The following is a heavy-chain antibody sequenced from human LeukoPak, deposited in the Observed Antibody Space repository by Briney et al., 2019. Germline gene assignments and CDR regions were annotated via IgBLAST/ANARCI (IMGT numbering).Heavy chain of an antibody. CDR2: IYYREST. Sequence: SQTLSLTCAVSGGSISSVGYAWSWTRQPPGKGLEWNAYIYYRESTCYKPSLKSRVTISVGTSKNQFSLKLSSVTAADTAVYYCARVLDIVVVPAAHDAFDIWGQGTMVTVSS. V-gene: IGHV4-30-4*07. CDR3: ARVLDIVVVPAAHDAFDI. D-gene: IGHD2-2*03. CDR1: GGSISSVGYA. J-gene: IGHJ3*02.